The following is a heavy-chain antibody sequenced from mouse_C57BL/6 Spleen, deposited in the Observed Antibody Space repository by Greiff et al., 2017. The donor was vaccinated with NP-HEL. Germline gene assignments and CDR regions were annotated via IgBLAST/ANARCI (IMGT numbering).Heavy chain of an antibody. CDR3: TSWLRRPWFAY. J-gene: IGHJ3*01. CDR2: IDPETGGT. D-gene: IGHD2-2*01. Sequence: QVQLKESGAELVRPGASVTLSCKASGYTFTDYEMHWVKQTPVHGLEWIGAIDPETGGTAYNQKFKGKAILTADKSSSTAYMELRSLTSEDSAVYYCTSWLRRPWFAYWGQGTLVTVSA. CDR1: GYTFTDYE. V-gene: IGHV1-15*01.